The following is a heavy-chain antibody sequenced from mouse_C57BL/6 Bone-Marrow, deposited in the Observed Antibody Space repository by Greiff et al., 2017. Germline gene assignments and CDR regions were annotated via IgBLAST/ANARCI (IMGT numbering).Heavy chain of an antibody. Sequence: VKLMESGAELVKPGASVKLSCKASGYTFTEYTIHWVKQRSGQGLEWIGWFYPGSGSIKYNEKFKDKATLTADKSSSTVYMELSRLTSEDSAVYFCARHDPYYMGYYYAMDYWGQGTSVTVSS. J-gene: IGHJ4*01. CDR3: ARHDPYYMGYYYAMDY. CDR1: GYTFTEYT. D-gene: IGHD2-12*01. V-gene: IGHV1-62-2*01. CDR2: FYPGSGSI.